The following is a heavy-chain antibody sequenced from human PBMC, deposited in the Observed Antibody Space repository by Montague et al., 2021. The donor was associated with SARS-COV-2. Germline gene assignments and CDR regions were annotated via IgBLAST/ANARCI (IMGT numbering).Heavy chain of an antibody. V-gene: IGHV4-31*02. D-gene: IGHD3-10*01. CDR3: ARARRGSVSGSYFDILVNWFDP. Sequence: IYYSGSTYYNPSLKSRVTISVDTSKNQFSLKLSSVTAADTAVYYCARARRGSVSGSYFDILVNWFDPWGQGNLVTVSS. CDR2: IYYSGST. J-gene: IGHJ5*02.